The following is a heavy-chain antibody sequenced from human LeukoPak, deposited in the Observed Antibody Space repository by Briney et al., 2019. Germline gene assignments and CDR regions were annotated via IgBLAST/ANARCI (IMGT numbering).Heavy chain of an antibody. CDR2: ISAYNGNT. V-gene: IGHV1-18*01. CDR1: GYTFTSYG. D-gene: IGHD3-10*01. J-gene: IGHJ4*02. CDR3: ARVPYGSGSYPHFDY. Sequence: ASVKVSCKASGYTFTSYGISWVRQAPGQGLEWMGWISAYNGNTNYAQKLQGRVTMTTDTSTSTAYMELRSLRSDDTAVYYCARVPYGSGSYPHFDYWGQGTLVTVSS.